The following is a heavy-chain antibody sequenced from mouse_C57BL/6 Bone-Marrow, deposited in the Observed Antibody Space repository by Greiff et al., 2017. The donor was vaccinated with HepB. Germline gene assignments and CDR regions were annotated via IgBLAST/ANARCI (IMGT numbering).Heavy chain of an antibody. D-gene: IGHD1-1*01. CDR2: IYPRDGST. V-gene: IGHV1-85*01. Sequence: VQRVESGPELVKPGASVKLSCKASGYTFTSYDINWVKQRPGQGLEWIGWIYPRDGSTKYNEKFKGKATLTVDTSSSTAYMELHSLTSEDSAVYFCARGLYYYGSSYWYFDVWGTGTTVTVSS. CDR3: ARGLYYYGSSYWYFDV. J-gene: IGHJ1*03. CDR1: GYTFTSYD.